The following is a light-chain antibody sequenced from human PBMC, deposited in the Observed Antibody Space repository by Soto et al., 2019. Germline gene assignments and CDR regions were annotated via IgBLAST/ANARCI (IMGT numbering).Light chain of an antibody. Sequence: DIQMTQSPSTLSASVGDRVTITCRASQSISSWLAWYQQKPGKAPKLLIYDASSLESGVPSRFSGSGSGTEFTLTISSLQPDDFATYYCQQYNSYSPEKTFGKGTKVEIK. CDR2: DAS. V-gene: IGKV1-5*01. CDR1: QSISSW. CDR3: QQYNSYSPEKT. J-gene: IGKJ1*01.